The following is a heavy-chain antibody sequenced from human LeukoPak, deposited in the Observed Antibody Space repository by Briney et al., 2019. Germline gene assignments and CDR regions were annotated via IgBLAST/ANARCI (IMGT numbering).Heavy chain of an antibody. CDR2: TYYRSKWYN. CDR3: ARDPTGTFPFDY. J-gene: IGHJ4*02. CDR1: GDGVSSNSAA. V-gene: IGHV6-1*01. D-gene: IGHD1-1*01. Sequence: SQTLSLTCAISGDGVSSNSAAWNWIRQSPSRGLEWLGRTYYRSKWYNEYAPSVKSRITINPDTSKNQFSLQLNSVTPEDTAFYYCARDPTGTFPFDYWGQGTLVTVSS.